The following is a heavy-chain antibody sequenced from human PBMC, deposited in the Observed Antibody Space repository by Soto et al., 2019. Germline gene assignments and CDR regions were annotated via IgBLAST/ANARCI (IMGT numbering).Heavy chain of an antibody. CDR2: IYPGDSDT. Sequence: GESLKISCKGSGYSFTSYWIGWVRQMPGKGLEWMGIIYPGDSDTRYSPSFQGQVTISADKSISTAYLQWSSLKASDTAMYYCARHNDPGIAVAGTYYYYYGMDVWGQGTTVTVSS. V-gene: IGHV5-51*01. J-gene: IGHJ6*02. D-gene: IGHD6-19*01. CDR1: GYSFTSYW. CDR3: ARHNDPGIAVAGTYYYYYGMDV.